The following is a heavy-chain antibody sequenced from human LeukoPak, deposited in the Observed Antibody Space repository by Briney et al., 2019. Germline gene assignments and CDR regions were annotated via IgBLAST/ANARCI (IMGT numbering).Heavy chain of an antibody. CDR2: INPNSGDT. CDR1: GYTFSAYY. J-gene: IGHJ5*02. D-gene: IGHD6-6*01. CDR3: ARVWSTTSSGYNWFDP. V-gene: IGHV1-2*02. Sequence: ASVKVSCKASGYTFSAYYMYWVRQAPGQGLEWMGWINPNSGDTNYAQKFQGRVTMTRDTSITTAYMELSGLRSDDTAVYYCARVWSTTSSGYNWFDPWGRGTLVTVSS.